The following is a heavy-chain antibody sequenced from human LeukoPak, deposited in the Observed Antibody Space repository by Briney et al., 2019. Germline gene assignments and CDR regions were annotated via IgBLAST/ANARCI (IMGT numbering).Heavy chain of an antibody. J-gene: IGHJ4*02. Sequence: ASVKVSCKASGYTFTGYYMHWVRQAPGQGLEWMGWINPNSGGTNYAQKFQGRVTMTRDTSISTAYMELSRLRSDDTAVYYCARDGGYLDGGSSWYRFDYWGQGTLVTVSS. D-gene: IGHD6-13*01. V-gene: IGHV1-2*02. CDR2: INPNSGGT. CDR3: ARDGGYLDGGSSWYRFDY. CDR1: GYTFTGYY.